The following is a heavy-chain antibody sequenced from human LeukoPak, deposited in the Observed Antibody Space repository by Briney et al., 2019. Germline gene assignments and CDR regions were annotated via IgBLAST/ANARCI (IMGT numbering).Heavy chain of an antibody. CDR3: AKDSYSKPFDF. J-gene: IGHJ5*01. D-gene: IGHD4-11*01. CDR1: GFNFSSYG. CDR2: IRYDGKIK. V-gene: IGHV3-30*02. Sequence: GGSLRLSCAASGFNFSSYGMHWVRQAPGKGLEWMAFIRYDGKIKYYADSVRGRFTISRDNSKNALYLQTNSLRAEDTAVYYCAKDSYSKPFDFWGQGTLLTVSS.